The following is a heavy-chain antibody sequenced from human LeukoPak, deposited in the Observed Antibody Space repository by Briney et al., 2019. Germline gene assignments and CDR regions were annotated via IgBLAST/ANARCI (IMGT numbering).Heavy chain of an antibody. D-gene: IGHD4-17*01. CDR3: ARDTVTTDYYYMDV. V-gene: IGHV4-4*07. Sequence: SETLSLTCTVSGGSISSYYWSWIRQPAGKGLEWIGRIYTSGSTNYNPSLKSRVTMSVDTSKNQFSLKLSSVTAADTAVYYCARDTVTTDYYYMDVWGKGTTVTISS. CDR1: GGSISSYY. J-gene: IGHJ6*03. CDR2: IYTSGST.